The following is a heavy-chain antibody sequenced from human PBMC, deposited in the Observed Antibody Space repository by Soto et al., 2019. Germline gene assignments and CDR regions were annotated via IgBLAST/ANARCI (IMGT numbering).Heavy chain of an antibody. CDR1: GGTFSSYA. CDR2: IIPIFGTA. CDR3: ARQTPGNSGWFGP. D-gene: IGHD4-4*01. J-gene: IGHJ5*02. V-gene: IGHV1-69*06. Sequence: GASVKVSCKASGGTFSSYAISWVRQAPGQGLEWMGGIIPIFGTANYAQKFQGRVTITADKSTSTAYMELCSLRSEDPAVYYCARQTPGNSGWFGPWGQGTLVTVAS.